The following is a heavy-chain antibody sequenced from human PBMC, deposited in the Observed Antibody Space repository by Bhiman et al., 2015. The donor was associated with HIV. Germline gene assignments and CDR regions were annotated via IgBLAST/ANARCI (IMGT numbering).Heavy chain of an antibody. CDR2: ISWNSGSI. J-gene: IGHJ4*02. CDR1: GFTFNDYA. Sequence: EVQLVESGGGLVQPGRSLRLSCAASGFTFNDYAIHWVRQPPGKGLEWVSGISWNSGSIGYADSVKGRFTISRDNAKNSLYLQMRNLGPEDTALYFCAKDSTSRWHGGWGFDYWGQGTLVSVSS. D-gene: IGHD6-13*01. CDR3: AKDSTSRWHGGWGFDY. V-gene: IGHV3-9*01.